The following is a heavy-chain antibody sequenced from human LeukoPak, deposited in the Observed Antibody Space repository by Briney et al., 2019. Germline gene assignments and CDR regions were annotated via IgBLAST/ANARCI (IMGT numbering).Heavy chain of an antibody. Sequence: GGSLRLSCAASGFTFSSYAMSWVRQAPGKGLEWVSSISSSSSYIYYADSVKGRFTIPRDNAKNSLYLQMNSLRAEDTAVYYCARYYDFWSGYSHFDYWGQGTLVTVSS. V-gene: IGHV3-21*01. CDR1: GFTFSSYA. D-gene: IGHD3-3*01. CDR3: ARYYDFWSGYSHFDY. CDR2: ISSSSSYI. J-gene: IGHJ4*02.